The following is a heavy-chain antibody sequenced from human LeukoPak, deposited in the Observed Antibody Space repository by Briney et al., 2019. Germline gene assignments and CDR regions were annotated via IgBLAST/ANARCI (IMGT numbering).Heavy chain of an antibody. D-gene: IGHD2-15*01. Sequence: GGSLRLSCATSGFSFTSYWLHWVRRGPGKGPEWVSRINGNGQSTSYADSVKGRFIISRDNARNTLYLYMTGLRVEDSAVYFCVRSFRIPYCSGNSCYPTDFDFWGRGTLVTVSS. J-gene: IGHJ4*01. V-gene: IGHV3-74*01. CDR2: INGNGQST. CDR3: VRSFRIPYCSGNSCYPTDFDF. CDR1: GFSFTSYW.